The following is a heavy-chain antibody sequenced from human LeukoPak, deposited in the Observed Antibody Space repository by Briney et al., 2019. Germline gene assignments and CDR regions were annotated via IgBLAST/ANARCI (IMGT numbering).Heavy chain of an antibody. V-gene: IGHV5-51*01. CDR1: GYRFTTYW. Sequence: GESLRISCQGSGYRFTTYWIGWVRQMPGKGLEWMGIIYSGDSETRYSPSFQGQVTISVDKSTTTAYLQWTSLKASDTAKYYCATTLYSGIYGDAFDIWGQGTMVTVSS. CDR3: ATTLYSGIYGDAFDI. CDR2: IYSGDSET. J-gene: IGHJ3*02. D-gene: IGHD1-26*01.